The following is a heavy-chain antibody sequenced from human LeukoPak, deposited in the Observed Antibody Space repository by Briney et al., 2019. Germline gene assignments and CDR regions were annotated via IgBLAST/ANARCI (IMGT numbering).Heavy chain of an antibody. Sequence: GSSVKVSCKASGYTFTSYGIIWLGQAPAQGLEWMGWISPYNWNTNYPQKPRGTGTITTDTSTSTAHMELGSRNSYDTAVDYFAGAAKVWDYWGQGTLVTVSS. D-gene: IGHD3-16*01. CDR1: GYTFTSYG. J-gene: IGHJ4*02. CDR3: AGAAKVWDY. CDR2: ISPYNWNT. V-gene: IGHV1-18*01.